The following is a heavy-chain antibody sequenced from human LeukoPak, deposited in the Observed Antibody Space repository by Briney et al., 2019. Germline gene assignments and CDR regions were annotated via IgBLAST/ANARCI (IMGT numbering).Heavy chain of an antibody. D-gene: IGHD2-15*01. V-gene: IGHV4-59*11. CDR1: GGSISSHY. Sequence: SETLSLTCTVSGGSISSHYWTWIRQSPVKGLEWIGDISNSGSTSYNPSLKSRVTISIDTSKNQFSLKLSSVTAADTAVYYRGRDALVGYFSYYYMDVWGKGTTVTVSS. CDR2: ISNSGST. CDR3: GRDALVGYFSYYYMDV. J-gene: IGHJ6*03.